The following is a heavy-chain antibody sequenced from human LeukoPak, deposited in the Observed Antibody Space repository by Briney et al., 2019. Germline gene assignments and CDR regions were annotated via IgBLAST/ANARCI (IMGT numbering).Heavy chain of an antibody. D-gene: IGHD1-26*01. CDR1: GLTFSSYA. J-gene: IGHJ4*02. Sequence: GGSLRLSCAASGLTFSSYAMSWVRQTPGKGLEWVSTITESGDNTHYTESVKGRFTFSRDNSRNTMYLQMNSLRAEDTAIYYCATDYTPYVGASADWGQGTPVTVSS. V-gene: IGHV3-23*01. CDR2: ITESGDNT. CDR3: ATDYTPYVGASAD.